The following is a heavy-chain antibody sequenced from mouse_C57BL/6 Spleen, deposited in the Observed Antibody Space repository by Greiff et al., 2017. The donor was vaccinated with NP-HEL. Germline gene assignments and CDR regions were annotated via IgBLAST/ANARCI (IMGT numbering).Heavy chain of an antibody. J-gene: IGHJ4*01. D-gene: IGHD1-2*01. CDR3: TRHYGGAMDY. V-gene: IGHV1-82*01. CDR2: IYPGDGDT. Sequence: VQLQQSGPELVKPGASVKISCKASGYAFSSSWMNWVKQRPGKGLEWIGRIYPGDGDTNYNGKFKGKATLTADKSSSTAYMQLSSLTSEDSAVYCCTRHYGGAMDYWGQGTSVTVSS. CDR1: GYAFSSSW.